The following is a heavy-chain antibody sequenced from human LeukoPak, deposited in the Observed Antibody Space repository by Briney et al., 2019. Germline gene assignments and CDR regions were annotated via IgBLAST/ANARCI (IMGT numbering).Heavy chain of an antibody. V-gene: IGHV4-59*01. CDR1: GASMSNSF. CDR3: ASFLWFGELRN. J-gene: IGHJ4*02. Sequence: PSETLSLTCTVSGASMSNSFWSWIRQPAGKGLEWIGYIYYSGSTNYNPSLKSRVTISVDTSKNQFSLKLSSVTAADTAVYYCASFLWFGELRNWGQGTLVTVSS. CDR2: IYYSGST. D-gene: IGHD3-10*01.